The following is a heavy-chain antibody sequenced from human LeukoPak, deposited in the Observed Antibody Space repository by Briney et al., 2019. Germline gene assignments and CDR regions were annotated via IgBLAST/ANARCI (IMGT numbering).Heavy chain of an antibody. J-gene: IGHJ6*03. D-gene: IGHD3-10*01. CDR3: AMQPMVRGVIMDV. CDR2: IRYDGSNK. CDR1: GFTFSSYG. V-gene: IGHV3-30*02. Sequence: PGGSLRLSCAASGFTFSSYGMHWVRQAPGKGLEWVAFIRYDGSNKYYADSVKGRFTISRDNSKNTLYLQMNSLRAEDTAVYYCAMQPMVRGVIMDVWGKGTTVTVSS.